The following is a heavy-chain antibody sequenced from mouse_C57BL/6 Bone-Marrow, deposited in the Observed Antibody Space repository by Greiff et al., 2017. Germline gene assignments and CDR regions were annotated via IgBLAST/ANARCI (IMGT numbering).Heavy chain of an antibody. J-gene: IGHJ1*03. CDR3: ARYYGHWYFDV. Sequence: QVQLQQPGAELVKPGASVKMSCKASGYTFTSYWITWVKQRPGQGLEWIGDIYPGGGYTNYNEKFKGKATLTADKSSSTAYMQFSSLTSEDSAIYYCARYYGHWYFDVWGTGTTVTVSS. CDR2: IYPGGGYT. CDR1: GYTFTSYW. D-gene: IGHD1-2*01. V-gene: IGHV1-55*01.